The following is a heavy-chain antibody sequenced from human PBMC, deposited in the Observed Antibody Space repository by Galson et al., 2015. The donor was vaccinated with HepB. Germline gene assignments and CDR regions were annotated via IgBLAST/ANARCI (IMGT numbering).Heavy chain of an antibody. CDR2: ISSSSSYT. D-gene: IGHD2-15*01. Sequence: SLRLSCAASGFTFSDYYMSWIRQAPGKGLEWVSYISSSSSYTNYADSVKGRFTISRDNAKNSLYLQMNSLRAEDTAVYYCAREWVVVAATQTYYYYYGMDVWGQGTTVTVSS. CDR1: GFTFSDYY. J-gene: IGHJ6*02. V-gene: IGHV3-11*05. CDR3: AREWVVVAATQTYYYYYGMDV.